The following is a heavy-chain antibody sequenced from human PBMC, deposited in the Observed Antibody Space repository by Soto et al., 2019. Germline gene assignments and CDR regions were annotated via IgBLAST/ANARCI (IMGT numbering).Heavy chain of an antibody. D-gene: IGHD3-22*01. CDR2: ISAYNGNT. J-gene: IGHJ4*02. CDR3: AREAREPYSSGYYSTTDY. CDR1: GYTFTSYG. V-gene: IGHV1-18*04. Sequence: ASVKVSCKASGYTFTSYGISWVRQAPGQGLEWMGWISAYNGNTNYAQELQGRVTMTTDTSTSTAYMELRSLRSDDTAVYYCAREAREPYSSGYYSTTDYWGQGTLVTVSS.